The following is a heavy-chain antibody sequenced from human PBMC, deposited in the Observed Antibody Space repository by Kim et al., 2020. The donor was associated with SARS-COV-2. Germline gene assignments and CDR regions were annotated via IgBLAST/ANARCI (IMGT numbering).Heavy chain of an antibody. V-gene: IGHV1-58*01. D-gene: IGHD4-4*01. CDR3: AAAPVTPFYYFDY. Sequence: SVKVSCKASGFTFTSSAVQWVRQARGQRLEWIGWIVVGSGNTNYAQKFQERVTITRDMSTSTAYMELSSLRSEDTAVYYCAAAPVTPFYYFDYWGQGTLVTVSS. CDR1: GFTFTSSA. CDR2: IVVGSGNT. J-gene: IGHJ4*02.